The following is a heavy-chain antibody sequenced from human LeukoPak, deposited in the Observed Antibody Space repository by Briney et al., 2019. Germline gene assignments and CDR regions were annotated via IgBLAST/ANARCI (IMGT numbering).Heavy chain of an antibody. CDR1: GGSISSGSYY. CDR3: ARDVAGSVI. J-gene: IGHJ3*02. CDR2: IYYSGST. D-gene: IGHD6-19*01. Sequence: SQTLSLTFTVSGGSISSGSYYWGWIRQPPGKGLEWIGSIYYSGSTYYNPSLKSRVTISVDTSKNQFSLKLSSVTAADTAVYYCARDVAGSVIWGQGTMVTVSS. V-gene: IGHV4-39*07.